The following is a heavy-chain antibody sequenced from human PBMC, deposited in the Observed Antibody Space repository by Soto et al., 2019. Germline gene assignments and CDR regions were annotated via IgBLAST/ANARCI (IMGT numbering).Heavy chain of an antibody. D-gene: IGHD6-19*01. CDR2: ISGGGGTI. CDR3: ARDQGSGWYYFDY. CDR1: GFTCIYYS. Sequence: GSLRLSCAASGFTCIYYSMNWVRQAPGKGLEWVSYISGGGGTIYYADSVKGRFTTSRDNSKNTLYLQMNSLRAEDTAVYYCARDQGSGWYYFDYWGQGTLVTVSS. V-gene: IGHV3-48*01. J-gene: IGHJ4*02.